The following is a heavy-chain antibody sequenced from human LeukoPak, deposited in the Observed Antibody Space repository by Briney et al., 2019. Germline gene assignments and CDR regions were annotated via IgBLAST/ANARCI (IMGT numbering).Heavy chain of an antibody. V-gene: IGHV3-7*04. J-gene: IGHJ4*02. Sequence: AGGSLRLSCAASGFTFSSYWMSWVRQAPGKGLEWVANIKQDGSEKYYVDSVKGRFTISRDNAKNSLYLQMNSLRAEDTAVYYCARGQTYYDFWSGYSGSTYPNCFDYWGQGTLVTVSS. D-gene: IGHD3-3*01. CDR2: IKQDGSEK. CDR3: ARGQTYYDFWSGYSGSTYPNCFDY. CDR1: GFTFSSYW.